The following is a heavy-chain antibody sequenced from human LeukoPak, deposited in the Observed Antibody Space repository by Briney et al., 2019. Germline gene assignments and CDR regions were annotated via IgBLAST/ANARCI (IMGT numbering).Heavy chain of an antibody. J-gene: IGHJ5*02. CDR2: IYHSGTS. CDR3: TRLSHVAGAPKVSWFDP. V-gene: IGHV4-38-2*02. Sequence: SGTLSLTCTVSAYSISDGFVWGWIRQAPGKGLEWIGSIYHSGTSYYNPSLKSRISKSVDTSKNQFSLNLSSVTAADTAVYYCTRLSHVAGAPKVSWFDPWGQGTLVTVSS. CDR1: AYSISDGFV. D-gene: IGHD1-26*01.